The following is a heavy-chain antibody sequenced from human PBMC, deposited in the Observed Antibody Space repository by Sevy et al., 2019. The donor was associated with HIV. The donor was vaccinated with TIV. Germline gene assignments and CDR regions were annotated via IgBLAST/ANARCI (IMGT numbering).Heavy chain of an antibody. D-gene: IGHD1-1*01. J-gene: IGHJ4*02. CDR2: INLDGSEK. CDR3: VGGRWVYSFAS. V-gene: IGHV3-7*01. Sequence: GGSLRLSCAASGFTFSNYWMSWVRQAPGKGLEWVAIINLDGSEKYYVDSMKGRFTISRDNAKKSLYLQMSTLRAEDTAIYYCVGGRWVYSFASWGQGPLVTVSS. CDR1: GFTFSNYW.